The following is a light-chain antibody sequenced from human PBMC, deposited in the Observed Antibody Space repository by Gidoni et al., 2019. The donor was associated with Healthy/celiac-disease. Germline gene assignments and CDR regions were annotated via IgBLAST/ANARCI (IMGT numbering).Light chain of an antibody. CDR2: AAS. CDR3: QQSYSTPIT. Sequence: DIQLTQSPSSLSASVGDRVTITCRASQSISSYLNWYQQKPGKAPKLLIYAASSLQSGVPSRFSGSVSGTDFTLTISSLQPEEFATYYCQQSYSTPITFGQXTRLEIK. V-gene: IGKV1-39*01. CDR1: QSISSY. J-gene: IGKJ5*01.